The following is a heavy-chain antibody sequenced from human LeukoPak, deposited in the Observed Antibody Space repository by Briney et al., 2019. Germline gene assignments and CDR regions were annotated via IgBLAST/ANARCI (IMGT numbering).Heavy chain of an antibody. Sequence: SETLSLTCIVSGYSISSGYYWGWIRQPPGKGLEWIGSIYHSGSTYYNPSLKSRVTISVDTSKNQFSLKLSSVTAADTAVYYCARVLTRSGFRIWGSGQLGYFDYWGQGTLVTVSS. CDR1: GYSISSGYY. CDR2: IYHSGST. CDR3: ARVLTRSGFRIWGSGQLGYFDY. V-gene: IGHV4-38-2*02. D-gene: IGHD6-6*01. J-gene: IGHJ4*02.